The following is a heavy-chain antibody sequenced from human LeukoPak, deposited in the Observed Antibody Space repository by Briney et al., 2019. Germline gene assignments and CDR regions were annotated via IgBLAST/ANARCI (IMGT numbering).Heavy chain of an antibody. D-gene: IGHD6-25*01. CDR1: GFTFRSFW. J-gene: IGHJ4*02. CDR3: ARDGLSAALDF. V-gene: IGHV3-7*03. Sequence: PGGSLRLSCAASGFTFRSFWMSWVRQAPGQGLERVANIKQDASEKCYVDSVKGRFTISRDNRKNSLDLQMNSLRVEDTAVYYCARDGLSAALDFWDQGTLVIVSS. CDR2: IKQDASEK.